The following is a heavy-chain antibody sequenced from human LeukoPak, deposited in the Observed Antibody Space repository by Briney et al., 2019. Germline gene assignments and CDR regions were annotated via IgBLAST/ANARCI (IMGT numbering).Heavy chain of an antibody. Sequence: ASVKVSCKASGYTFTSYGISWVRQAPGQGLEWMGWISAYNGNTNYAQKLQGRVTMTTDTSTSTAYMELRSLRSDDTAVYYCARKVAAADTLAWFDPWGQGTLVTVSS. V-gene: IGHV1-18*01. CDR1: GYTFTSYG. CDR2: ISAYNGNT. J-gene: IGHJ5*02. D-gene: IGHD6-13*01. CDR3: ARKVAAADTLAWFDP.